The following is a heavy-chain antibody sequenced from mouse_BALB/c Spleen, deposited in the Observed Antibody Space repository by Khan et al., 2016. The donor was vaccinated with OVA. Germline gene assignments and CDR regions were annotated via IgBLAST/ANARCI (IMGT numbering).Heavy chain of an antibody. CDR3: ATSYYYGYYFYY. D-gene: IGHD1-1*01. CDR2: ISGDSSTI. J-gene: IGHJ2*01. Sequence: EVELVESGGGLVQPGGSRKLSCAASGFTFSSYGMHWVRQAPEKGLEWVAYISGDSSTIYYTDTVKGRFTISRDNPKNTLSLQMTSLMSEDTAMYYCATSYYYGYYFYYWGPGTTLSVSS. CDR1: GFTFSSYG. V-gene: IGHV5-17*02.